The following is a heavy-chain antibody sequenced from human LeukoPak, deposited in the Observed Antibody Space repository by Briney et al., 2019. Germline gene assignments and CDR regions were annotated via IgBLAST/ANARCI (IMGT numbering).Heavy chain of an antibody. CDR1: AFTFSDYW. Sequence: GGSLRLSCAVSAFTFSDYWMNWVRQAPGKGLEWVASIRQDGGEKSYVDSVKGRFTISRDNTKRSLYLQMSSLRAEDTAVYYCARDGTAAGLYFDLWGQGTLVTVSS. V-gene: IGHV3-7*01. CDR3: ARDGTAAGLYFDL. D-gene: IGHD6-13*01. J-gene: IGHJ4*01. CDR2: IRQDGGEK.